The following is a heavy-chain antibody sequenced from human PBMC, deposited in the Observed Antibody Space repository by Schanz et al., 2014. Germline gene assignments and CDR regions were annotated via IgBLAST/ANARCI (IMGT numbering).Heavy chain of an antibody. D-gene: IGHD3-10*01. V-gene: IGHV3-74*02. J-gene: IGHJ4*02. CDR2: INNDGSSA. Sequence: VQLVESGGGLVQPGGSLRLSCAASGFTFSSYWMHWVRQAPGKGLVWISRINNDGSSASYADSVKGRFTISRDNAKNTLYLQMNSVRAEDSAVYYCTRGSGSRSYGWYYDSWGQGTLVTVSS. CDR3: TRGSGSRSYGWYYDS. CDR1: GFTFSSYW.